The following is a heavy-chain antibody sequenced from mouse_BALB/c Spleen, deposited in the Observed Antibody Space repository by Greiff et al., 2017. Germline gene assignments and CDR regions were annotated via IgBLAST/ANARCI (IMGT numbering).Heavy chain of an antibody. CDR2: IRSKSNNYAT. CDR3: VRNGAYAMDY. V-gene: IGHV10-1*02. Sequence: DVHLVESGGGLVQPKGSLKLSCAASGFTFNTYAMNWVRQAPGKGLEWVARIRSKSNNYATYYADSVKDRFTISRDDSQSMLYLQMNNLKTEDTAMYYCVRNGAYAMDYWGQGTSVTVSS. CDR1: GFTFNTYA. J-gene: IGHJ4*01. D-gene: IGHD1-2*01.